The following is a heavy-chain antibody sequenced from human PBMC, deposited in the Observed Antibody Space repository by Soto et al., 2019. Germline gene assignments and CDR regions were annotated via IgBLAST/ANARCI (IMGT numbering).Heavy chain of an antibody. CDR3: ATTRMATIMTDWDY. D-gene: IGHD5-12*01. Sequence: GGSLRLSCAASGFTFSSYGMHWVRQAPGKGLEWVAVISYDGSNKYYADSVNGRFTIYRDNSKNTLYLRVNSLRAEDTTVYYCATTRMATIMTDWDYWGQGTLVTVSS. CDR2: ISYDGSNK. CDR1: GFTFSSYG. V-gene: IGHV3-30*03. J-gene: IGHJ4*02.